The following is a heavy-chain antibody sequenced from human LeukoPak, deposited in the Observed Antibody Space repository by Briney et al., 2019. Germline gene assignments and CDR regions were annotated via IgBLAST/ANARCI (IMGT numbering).Heavy chain of an antibody. CDR2: ISSSSSYI. V-gene: IGHV3-21*01. D-gene: IGHD6-6*01. CDR3: AREGIAARWVDY. J-gene: IGHJ4*02. Sequence: GWSLRLSCAASGFTFSSYIMNWVRQAPGKGVEGVSSISSSSSYIYYADSVKGPFTISRNNAKHSLYLQMTSLRAEDKAVYSCAREGIAARWVDYWGQGTLVTVSS. CDR1: GFTFSSYI.